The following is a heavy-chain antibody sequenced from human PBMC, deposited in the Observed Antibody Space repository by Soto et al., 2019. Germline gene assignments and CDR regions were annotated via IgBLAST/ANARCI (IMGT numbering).Heavy chain of an antibody. D-gene: IGHD3-22*01. V-gene: IGHV1-24*01. Sequence: GASVKVSCKVSGYTLTELSMHWVRQAPGKGLEWMGGFDPEDGETIYAQKFQGRVTMTEDTSTDTAYMELSSLRSEDTAVYYCAINLSGSTRKNWFDPWGQGTLVTVSS. J-gene: IGHJ5*02. CDR3: AINLSGSTRKNWFDP. CDR2: FDPEDGET. CDR1: GYTLTELS.